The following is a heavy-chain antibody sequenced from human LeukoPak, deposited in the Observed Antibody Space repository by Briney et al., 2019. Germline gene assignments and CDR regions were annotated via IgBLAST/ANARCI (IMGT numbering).Heavy chain of an antibody. CDR2: IYSGGST. CDR3: ARFSYGDYWLLPTNYYYYGMDV. CDR1: GFTVSSNY. Sequence: GGSLRLSCAASGFTVSSNYMSWVRQAPGKGLEWVSVIYSGGSTYYADSVKGRFTISRDNSKNTLYLQMNSLRAEDTAVYYCARFSYGDYWLLPTNYYYYGMDVWGQGTTVTVSS. V-gene: IGHV3-53*01. D-gene: IGHD4-17*01. J-gene: IGHJ6*02.